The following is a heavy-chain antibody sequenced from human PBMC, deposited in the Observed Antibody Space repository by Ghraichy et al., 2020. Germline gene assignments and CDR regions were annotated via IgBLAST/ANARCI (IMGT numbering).Heavy chain of an antibody. J-gene: IGHJ4*02. Sequence: SETLSLTCTVSGGSVSSGNYYWTWIRQPPGKGLEWIGYIYYSGYTNYNPSLKSRVTISVDTSKNQFSLKLNSLTAADTAVYYCARWNYYDGGRRQFDFWGQGTLVPVSS. V-gene: IGHV4-61*01. CDR3: ARWNYYDGGRRQFDF. D-gene: IGHD3-22*01. CDR1: GGSVSSGNYY. CDR2: IYYSGYT.